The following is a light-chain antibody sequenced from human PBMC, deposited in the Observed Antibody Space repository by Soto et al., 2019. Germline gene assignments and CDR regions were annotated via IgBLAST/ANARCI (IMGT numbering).Light chain of an antibody. V-gene: IGKV1-5*01. CDR2: DAS. J-gene: IGKJ2*01. Sequence: DIQMTQSPSTLSASVGDRITITCRASQSVSRRLAWFQQKPGKAPKLLIYDASSLESGVPSRFSGRGSGTEFTLTISSLQPDDCATYYCHTYNSYSVHTFGQGTKLEIK. CDR3: HTYNSYSVHT. CDR1: QSVSRR.